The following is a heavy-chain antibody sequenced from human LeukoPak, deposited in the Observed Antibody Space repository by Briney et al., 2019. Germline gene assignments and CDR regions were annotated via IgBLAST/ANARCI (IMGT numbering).Heavy chain of an antibody. CDR2: IYYSGST. J-gene: IGHJ5*02. D-gene: IGHD3-22*01. CDR3: ARSRAITMIVVVISGPRDWFDP. CDR1: GGSISSYY. V-gene: IGHV4-59*12. Sequence: SETLSLTCTVSGGSISSYYWSWIRQPPGKGLEWIGYIYYSGSTNYNPSLKSRVTISVDTSKNQFSLKLSSMTAADTAVYYCARSRAITMIVVVISGPRDWFDPWGQGTLVTVSS.